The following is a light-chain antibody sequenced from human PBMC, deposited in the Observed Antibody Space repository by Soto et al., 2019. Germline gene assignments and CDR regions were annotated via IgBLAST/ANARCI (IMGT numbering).Light chain of an antibody. J-gene: IGLJ3*02. CDR3: YSDTTSSTWV. V-gene: IGLV2-14*01. CDR1: SSDVGAYNY. Sequence: QSALTQPASVSGSPGQSITISCAGTSSDVGAYNYVSWYQQHPDEATKVMIYEVSLRPSRVSDRFSGSKSGTTASLTISGLHAEDEAVYCCYSDTTSSTWVFGGGTKLTVL. CDR2: EVS.